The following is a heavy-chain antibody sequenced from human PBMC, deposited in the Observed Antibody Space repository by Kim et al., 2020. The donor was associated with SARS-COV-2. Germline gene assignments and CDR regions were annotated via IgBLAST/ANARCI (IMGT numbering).Heavy chain of an antibody. CDR3: AREPHYYDSSGYYYGRYFDY. CDR2: ISYDGSNK. CDR1: GFTFSSYA. V-gene: IGHV3-30*04. D-gene: IGHD3-22*01. J-gene: IGHJ4*02. Sequence: VGSLRLSCAASGFTFSSYAMHWVRQAPGKGLEWVAVISYDGSNKYYADSVKGRFTISRDNSKNTLYLQMNSLRAEDTAVYYCAREPHYYDSSGYYYGRYFDYWGQGTLVTVSS.